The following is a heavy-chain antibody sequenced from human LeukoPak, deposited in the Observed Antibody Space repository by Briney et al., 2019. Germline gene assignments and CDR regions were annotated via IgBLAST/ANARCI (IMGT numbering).Heavy chain of an antibody. J-gene: IGHJ5*02. CDR1: GGSFSGYY. CDR2: INHSGST. CDR3: ARTEQQLVPWFDP. Sequence: SETLSLTCAVYGGSFSGYYWSWIRQPPGKGLEWIGEINHSGSTNYNPSLKSRVTISVDTSKNQFSLKLSSVTAANTAVYYCARTEQQLVPWFDPWGQGTLVTVSS. D-gene: IGHD6-13*01. V-gene: IGHV4-34*01.